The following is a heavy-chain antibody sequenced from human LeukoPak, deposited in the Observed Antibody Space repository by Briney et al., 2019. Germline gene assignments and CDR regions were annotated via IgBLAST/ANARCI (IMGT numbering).Heavy chain of an antibody. D-gene: IGHD4-11*01. V-gene: IGHV4-34*01. Sequence: PSETLSLTCAVYGETFIHNFWTWIRQPPGKGLEWIGQINHSGSTYYNPSLKSRVTILVDTSKNQFSLKLTSVTAADTAVYYCARDTVTTYYYYMDVWGKGTTVTVSS. J-gene: IGHJ6*03. CDR1: GETFIHNF. CDR2: INHSGST. CDR3: ARDTVTTYYYYMDV.